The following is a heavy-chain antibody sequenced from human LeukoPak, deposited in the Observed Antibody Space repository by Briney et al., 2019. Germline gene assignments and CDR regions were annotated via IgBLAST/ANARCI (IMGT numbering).Heavy chain of an antibody. CDR1: GFTFSSYW. CDR3: ATYSSGWSEDNDY. D-gene: IGHD6-19*01. Sequence: HPGGSLRLSCAASGFTFSSYWMSWVRQAPGKGLEWVANIKQDGSEKYYVDSVKGRFTISRDNAKNSLYLQMNSLRAEDTAVYYCATYSSGWSEDNDYWGQGTLVTVSS. J-gene: IGHJ4*02. V-gene: IGHV3-7*01. CDR2: IKQDGSEK.